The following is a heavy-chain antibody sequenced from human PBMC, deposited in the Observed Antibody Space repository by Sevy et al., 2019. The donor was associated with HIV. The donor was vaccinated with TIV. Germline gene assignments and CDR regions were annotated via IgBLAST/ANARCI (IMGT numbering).Heavy chain of an antibody. V-gene: IGHV3-7*01. CDR2: IKQDGSEK. CDR3: ARDYDYVWGSYRLLGYFDL. Sequence: GGSLRLSCAASGFTFSSYWMSWVRQAPGKGLEWVANIKQDGSEKYYVHSVKGRFTISRDNAKNSLYLQMNSLRAEDTAVYYCARDYDYVWGSYRLLGYFDLWGRGTLVTVSS. J-gene: IGHJ2*01. D-gene: IGHD3-16*02. CDR1: GFTFSSYW.